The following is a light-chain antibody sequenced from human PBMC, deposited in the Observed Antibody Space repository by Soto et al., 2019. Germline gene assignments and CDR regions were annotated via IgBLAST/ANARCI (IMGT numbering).Light chain of an antibody. J-gene: IGKJ1*01. CDR3: QQYETFSGT. CDR1: PGISRS. Sequence: ATPLTQSPFSLSASVGDTVTITCRASPGISRSLAWYQQKPGEAPKLLIYDASALPRGVPSRFSGSGSGTKCTLTIASLQPDDFATYYCQQYETFSGTLGPGTKVDIK. V-gene: IGKV1-13*02. CDR2: DAS.